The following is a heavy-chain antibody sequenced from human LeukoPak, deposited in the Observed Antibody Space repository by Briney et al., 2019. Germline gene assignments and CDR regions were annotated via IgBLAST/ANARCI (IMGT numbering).Heavy chain of an antibody. Sequence: GASVKVSCKASGGTFSSYAISWVRQAPGQGLEWMGGIIPIFGTANYAQKFQGRVTITTDESTSTAYMELSSLRSEDTAVYYCARGGVLRFLEWLPQGHFDYWGQGTLVTVSS. V-gene: IGHV1-69*05. CDR3: ARGGVLRFLEWLPQGHFDY. D-gene: IGHD3-3*01. CDR1: GGTFSSYA. CDR2: IIPIFGTA. J-gene: IGHJ4*02.